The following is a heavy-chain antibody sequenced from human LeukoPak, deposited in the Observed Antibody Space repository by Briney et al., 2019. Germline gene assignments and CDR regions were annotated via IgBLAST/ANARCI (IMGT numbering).Heavy chain of an antibody. CDR1: GFTFSSYW. J-gene: IGHJ4*02. V-gene: IGHV3-7*01. Sequence: AGGSLRLSCAASGFTFSSYWMTWVRQAPGKGPEWVANIKEDGSQKYYVDSVRGRFTISRDNAKNSLLLQMNNLRVEDTAVYYCARRGGSSSRRSPVDYWGQGTLVTVSS. D-gene: IGHD6-6*01. CDR3: ARRGGSSSRRSPVDY. CDR2: IKEDGSQK.